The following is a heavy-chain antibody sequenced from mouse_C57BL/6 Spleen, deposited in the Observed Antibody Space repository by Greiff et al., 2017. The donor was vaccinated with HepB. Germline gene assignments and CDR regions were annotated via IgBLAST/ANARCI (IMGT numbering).Heavy chain of an antibody. V-gene: IGHV5-17*01. CDR3: ARHYGSSYDWYFDV. CDR2: ISSGSSTI. CDR1: GFTFSDYG. Sequence: EVQLVESGGGLVKPGGSLKLSCAASGFTFSDYGMHWVRQAPEKGLEWVAYISSGSSTIYYADSVKGRFTISRDNAKNTLFLQMTSLRSEDTAMYYCARHYGSSYDWYFDVWGTGTTVTVSS. J-gene: IGHJ1*03. D-gene: IGHD1-1*01.